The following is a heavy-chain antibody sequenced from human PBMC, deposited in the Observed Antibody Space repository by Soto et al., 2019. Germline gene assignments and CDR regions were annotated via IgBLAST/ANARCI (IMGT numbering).Heavy chain of an antibody. J-gene: IGHJ4*02. CDR2: INAGNGNT. Sequence: QVQHVQSGAEVKKPGASVKVSCKASGYTFTTYTIHWVRQAPGQRLEWMGWINAGNGNTKYSQKFQGRVTITRDTSASTAYMELSSPRSEDTAVYYCARGRWELLVGYYWGQGTLVTVSS. D-gene: IGHD1-26*01. CDR1: GYTFTTYT. CDR3: ARGRWELLVGYY. V-gene: IGHV1-3*01.